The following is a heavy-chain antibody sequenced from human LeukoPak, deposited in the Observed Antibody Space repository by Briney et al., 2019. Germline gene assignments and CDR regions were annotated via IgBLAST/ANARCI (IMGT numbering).Heavy chain of an antibody. Sequence: GGSLRLSXAASGFTFSSYAMSWVRQAPGKGLEWVSAISGSGGGTYYADSVNGRFTISRDNSKNPLYRQMNSLRAEDTAVYYCAKAEGITMIVVVITPFDYWGQGTLVTVSS. J-gene: IGHJ4*02. CDR2: ISGSGGGT. V-gene: IGHV3-23*01. CDR1: GFTFSSYA. D-gene: IGHD3-22*01. CDR3: AKAEGITMIVVVITPFDY.